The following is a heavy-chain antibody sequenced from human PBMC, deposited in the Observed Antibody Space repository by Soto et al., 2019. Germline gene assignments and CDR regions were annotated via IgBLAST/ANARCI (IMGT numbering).Heavy chain of an antibody. J-gene: IGHJ5*01. CDR2: ISYDGDDK. V-gene: IGHV3-30-3*01. CDR1: GFTFSSFA. CDR3: ARAGPNWFDP. Sequence: GGSLRLSCAASGFTFSSFAMHWVRQAPGKGLEWVALISYDGDDKYYADSVKGRFTISRDSSKNTLYLQMNSLRVEDTAVYYCARAGPNWFDPWGQGTLVTVSS.